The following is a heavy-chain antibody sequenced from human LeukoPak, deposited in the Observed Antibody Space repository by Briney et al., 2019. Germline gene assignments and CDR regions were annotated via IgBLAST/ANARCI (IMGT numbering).Heavy chain of an antibody. CDR3: ARDPVAAG. J-gene: IGHJ4*02. CDR1: GFTVSSNY. Sequence: GGSLRLSCAASGFTVSSNYMSWVRQAPGKGLEWVLVIYSCGSTYYADSVKGRFTISRYNSKNTLYLQMNSLRAEDTAVYYCARDPVAAGWGQGTLVTVSS. CDR2: IYSCGST. V-gene: IGHV3-53*01. D-gene: IGHD6-19*01.